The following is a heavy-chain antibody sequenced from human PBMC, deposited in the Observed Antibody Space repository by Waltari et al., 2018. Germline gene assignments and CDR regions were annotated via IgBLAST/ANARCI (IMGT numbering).Heavy chain of an antibody. V-gene: IGHV1-3*01. Sequence: QVQLVQSGAEVKKPGASVKVSCKASGYPFTSYAMHWVRQAPGQRLEWMGWINAGNGNTKYSQKFQGRVTITRDTSASTAYMELSSLRSEDTAVYYCARDSTYYYGSGSYSSYDYWGQGTLVTVSS. CDR1: GYPFTSYA. CDR2: INAGNGNT. CDR3: ARDSTYYYGSGSYSSYDY. J-gene: IGHJ4*02. D-gene: IGHD3-10*01.